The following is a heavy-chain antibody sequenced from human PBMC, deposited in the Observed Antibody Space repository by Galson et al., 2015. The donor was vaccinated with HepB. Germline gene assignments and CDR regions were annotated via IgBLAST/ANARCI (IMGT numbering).Heavy chain of an antibody. CDR1: GFTFSSYS. D-gene: IGHD2-2*01. J-gene: IGHJ4*02. CDR2: ISSSSSYI. V-gene: IGHV3-21*04. CDR3: AKGGCSSTSCHLDY. Sequence: SLRLSCAASGFTFSSYSMNWVRQAPGKGLEWVSSISSSSSYIYYADSVKGRFTISRDNAKNSLYLQMNSLRAEDTALYYCAKGGCSSTSCHLDYWSQGTLVTVSS.